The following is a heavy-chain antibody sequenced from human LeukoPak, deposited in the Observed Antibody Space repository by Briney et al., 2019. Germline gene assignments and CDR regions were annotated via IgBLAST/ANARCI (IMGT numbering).Heavy chain of an antibody. J-gene: IGHJ4*02. D-gene: IGHD3-22*01. CDR3: AKEYDSSGYFDY. CDR2: IYSGGST. V-gene: IGHV3-53*01. CDR1: GFTVSTNY. Sequence: PGGSLRLSCAASGFTVSTNYMNWVRQAPGKGLEWVSVIYSGGSTYYADSVKGRFTISRDNSKNTLYLQMNSLRAEDTAVYYCAKEYDSSGYFDYWGQGTLVTVSS.